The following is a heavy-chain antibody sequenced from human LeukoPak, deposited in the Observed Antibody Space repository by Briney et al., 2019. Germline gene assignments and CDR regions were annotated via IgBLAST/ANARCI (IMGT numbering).Heavy chain of an antibody. D-gene: IGHD3-3*01. V-gene: IGHV4-59*01. Sequence: KPSETLSLTCTVSGGSISSYYWSWIRQPPGKGLEWIGYIYYSGSTNYNPSLKSRVTISVDTSKNQFSLKLSSVTAADTAVYYCARAHYDFWSGRNWFDPWGQGTLVTVSS. J-gene: IGHJ5*02. CDR3: ARAHYDFWSGRNWFDP. CDR1: GGSISSYY. CDR2: IYYSGST.